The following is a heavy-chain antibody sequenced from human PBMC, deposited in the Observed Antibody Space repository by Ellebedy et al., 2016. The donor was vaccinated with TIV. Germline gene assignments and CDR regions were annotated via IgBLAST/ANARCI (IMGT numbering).Heavy chain of an antibody. D-gene: IGHD3-3*01. CDR2: ISAYNDNT. CDR1: GYTSTSYD. J-gene: IGHJ4*02. Sequence: AASVKVSCKASGYTSTSYDISCVRRPPRQWLARMGVISAYNDNTNYAQKLQGRVTMTTDTSTSTAYMELRSLRSDDTAVYYCGRDGGQGVRAVGYWGQGTLVTVSS. CDR3: GRDGGQGVRAVGY. V-gene: IGHV1-18*04.